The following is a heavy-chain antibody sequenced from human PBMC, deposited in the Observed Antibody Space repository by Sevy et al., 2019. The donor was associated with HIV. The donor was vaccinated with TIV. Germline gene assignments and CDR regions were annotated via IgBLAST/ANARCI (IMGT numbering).Heavy chain of an antibody. CDR1: GFTFSSYS. V-gene: IGHV3-21*01. D-gene: IGHD1-26*01. J-gene: IGHJ3*02. CDR2: ISSSSSYI. Sequence: GSLRLSCAASGFTFSSYSMNWVRQAPGEGLEWVSSISSSSSYIYYADSVKGRFTISRDNAKNSLYLQMNSLRAEDTAVYYCASSVLDSGSRASAFDIWGQGTMVTVSS. CDR3: ASSVLDSGSRASAFDI.